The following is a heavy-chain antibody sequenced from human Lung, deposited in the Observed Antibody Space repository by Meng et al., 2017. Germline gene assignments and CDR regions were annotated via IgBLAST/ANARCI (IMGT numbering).Heavy chain of an antibody. Sequence: QAERPQRGAGLLTPSGTLSLPCVVSGGPFSDYYWSWIRQPPGKGLEWIGEINHSGSTNYNPSLESRATTSVDTSQNNLSLKLSSVTAADSAVYYCARGPTTMAHDFDYWGQGTLVTVSS. CDR2: INHSGST. D-gene: IGHD4-11*01. CDR1: GGPFSDYY. J-gene: IGHJ4*02. CDR3: ARGPTTMAHDFDY. V-gene: IGHV4-34*01.